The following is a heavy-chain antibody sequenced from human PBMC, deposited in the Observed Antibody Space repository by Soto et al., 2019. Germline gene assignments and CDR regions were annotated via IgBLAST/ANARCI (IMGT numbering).Heavy chain of an antibody. CDR2: ISGSGGST. J-gene: IGHJ4*02. V-gene: IGHV3-23*01. CDR1: GFTFSSYA. D-gene: IGHD6-19*01. CDR3: AKDPPPQWLVHFVGPLGTRDY. Sequence: GGSLRLSCAASGFTFSSYAMSWGRQAPGKGLEWVSAISGSGGSTYYADSVKGRFTISRDNSKNTLYLQMNSLRAEDTAVYYCAKDPPPQWLVHFVGPLGTRDYWGQGTLVTVPS.